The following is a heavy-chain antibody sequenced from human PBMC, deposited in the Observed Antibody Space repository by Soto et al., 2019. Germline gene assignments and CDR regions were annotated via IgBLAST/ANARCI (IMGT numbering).Heavy chain of an antibody. Sequence: VASVKVSCKTSGFTFTTSAVQWVRQARGQRLEWIGWIVVGSDKTNYAQKFQERVTLTRDLSTRTAYMEPSDLRSEDTAVYYCAADDIATMNWGQGTLVTVSS. CDR2: IVVGSDKT. CDR3: AADDIATMN. V-gene: IGHV1-58*01. CDR1: GFTFTTSA. D-gene: IGHD6-13*01. J-gene: IGHJ4*02.